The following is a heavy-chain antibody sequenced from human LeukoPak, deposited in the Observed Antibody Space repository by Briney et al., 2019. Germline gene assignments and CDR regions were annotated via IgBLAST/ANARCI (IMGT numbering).Heavy chain of an antibody. J-gene: IGHJ4*02. Sequence: GSLRLSCAASGFTFSSYGMHWVRQAPGKGLEGVAVISYDGSNKYYADSVKGRFTISRDNSKNTLYLQMNSLRAEDTAVYYCAKLATTVVTATDYWGQGTLVTVSS. CDR2: ISYDGSNK. CDR3: AKLATTVVTATDY. CDR1: GFTFSSYG. D-gene: IGHD4-23*01. V-gene: IGHV3-30*18.